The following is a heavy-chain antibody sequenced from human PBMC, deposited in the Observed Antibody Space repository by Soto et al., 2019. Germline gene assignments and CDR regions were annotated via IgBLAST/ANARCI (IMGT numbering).Heavy chain of an antibody. CDR1: GGSISSSNW. D-gene: IGHD3-10*01. J-gene: IGHJ4*02. CDR2: IYHSGST. CDR3: ARDVGGSGSYYLPAGDY. V-gene: IGHV4-4*02. Sequence: QVQLQESGPGLVKPSGTLSLTCAVSGGSISSSNWWSWVRQPPGKGLEGIGEIYHSGSTNYNPSLKSRVTISVDKSKNQFSLKLSSVTAADTAVYYCARDVGGSGSYYLPAGDYWGQGTLVTVSS.